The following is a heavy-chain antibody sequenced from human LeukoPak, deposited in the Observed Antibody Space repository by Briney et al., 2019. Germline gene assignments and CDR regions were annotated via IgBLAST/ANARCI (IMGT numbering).Heavy chain of an antibody. CDR2: ISSSSSYI. Sequence: PGGSLRLSCAASGFTFSSYSMNWVRQAPGKGLEWVSSISSSSSYIYYADSVKGRFTISRDNAKNSLYLQMNSLRAEDTAVYYCARDSGYDFSDYYDSSGYYRNDYWGQGTLVTVSS. D-gene: IGHD3-22*01. J-gene: IGHJ4*02. V-gene: IGHV3-21*01. CDR3: ARDSGYDFSDYYDSSGYYRNDY. CDR1: GFTFSSYS.